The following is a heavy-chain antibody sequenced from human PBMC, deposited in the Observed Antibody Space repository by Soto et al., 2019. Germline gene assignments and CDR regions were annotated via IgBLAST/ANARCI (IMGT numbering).Heavy chain of an antibody. V-gene: IGHV1-3*01. CDR3: ERDSRASLGTNYYYYYGMDV. CDR2: INGGNGNT. CDR1: GNTVPNYA. Sequence: ASVKVSCKASGNTVPNYAIHWVRHAPGQRLEWMGWINGGNGNTYYSEHFQGWVTMTRDTSISTAYMELSRLRSDDTAVYYCERDSRASLGTNYYYYYGMDVWGKGPRSPSPQ. D-gene: IGHD1-1*01. J-gene: IGHJ6*01.